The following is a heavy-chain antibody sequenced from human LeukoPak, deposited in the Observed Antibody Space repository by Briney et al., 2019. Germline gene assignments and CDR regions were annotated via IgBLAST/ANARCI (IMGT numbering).Heavy chain of an antibody. CDR2: IKQDGSEK. J-gene: IGHJ3*02. V-gene: IGHV3-7*01. CDR3: ARDSGTSWKTDAFDI. CDR1: GFTFSSYW. D-gene: IGHD2-2*01. Sequence: PGGSLRLSCAASGFTFSSYWMSWVRQAPGKGLEWVANIKQDGSEKYYVDSVKGRFTISRDNAKNSLYLQMNSLRAEDTAVYYCARDSGTSWKTDAFDIWGRGTMVTVSS.